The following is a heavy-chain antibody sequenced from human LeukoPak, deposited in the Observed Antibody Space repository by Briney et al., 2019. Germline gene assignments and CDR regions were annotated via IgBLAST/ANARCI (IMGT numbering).Heavy chain of an antibody. CDR2: IYSTGSA. CDR3: VKMGGYSGYATH. J-gene: IGHJ1*01. D-gene: IGHD5-12*01. V-gene: IGHV4-59*08. Sequence: PSETLSLTCTVSGGSLSSYYWSWIRQPPGKGLEWIGYIYSTGSANYNPSLKSRVTLSVDTAKNQFSLKLNSVTAADTAVYYCVKMGGYSGYATHWGQGTLVTVPS. CDR1: GGSLSSYY.